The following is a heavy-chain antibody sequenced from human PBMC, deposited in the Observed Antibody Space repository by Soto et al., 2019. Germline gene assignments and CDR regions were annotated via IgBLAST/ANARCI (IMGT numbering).Heavy chain of an antibody. CDR3: ARVSAAGPHYYYYYMDV. D-gene: IGHD6-13*01. J-gene: IGHJ6*03. V-gene: IGHV3-7*01. Sequence: GGSLRLSCAASGFTFSSYWMSWVRQAPGKGLEWVANIKQDGSEKYYVDSVKGRFTISRDNAKNSLYLQMNSLRAEDTAVYYCARVSAAGPHYYYYYMDVWGKGTTVTVSS. CDR2: IKQDGSEK. CDR1: GFTFSSYW.